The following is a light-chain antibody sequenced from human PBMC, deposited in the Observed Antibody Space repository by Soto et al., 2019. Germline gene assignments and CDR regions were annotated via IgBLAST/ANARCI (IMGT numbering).Light chain of an antibody. Sequence: QSALTQPASMSGSPGQSITISCTGTSSDVGGYNFVSWYQQHPGKAPKLMIYEVSNRPSGVSNRFSGSKSGNTASLTISGLQAEDEAHYYCSSFTSSSTRVFGGGTKVTVL. CDR1: SSDVGGYNF. V-gene: IGLV2-14*01. CDR3: SSFTSSSTRV. CDR2: EVS. J-gene: IGLJ3*02.